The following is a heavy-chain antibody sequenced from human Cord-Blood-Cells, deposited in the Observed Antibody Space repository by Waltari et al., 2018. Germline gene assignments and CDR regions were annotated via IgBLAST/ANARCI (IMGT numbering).Heavy chain of an antibody. J-gene: IGHJ5*02. CDR1: GGSISSYY. V-gene: IGHV4-4*07. D-gene: IGHD6-19*01. CDR2: IYTSGSN. CDR3: ARGIAVAGYNWFDP. Sequence: QVQLQESGPGLVKPSETLSLTCTVSGGSISSYYWSWIRQPAGKGLEWIGRIYTSGSNNYNPSLKSRVTMSVDTSKNQFSLKLSSVTAADTAVYYCARGIAVAGYNWFDPWGQGTLVTVSS.